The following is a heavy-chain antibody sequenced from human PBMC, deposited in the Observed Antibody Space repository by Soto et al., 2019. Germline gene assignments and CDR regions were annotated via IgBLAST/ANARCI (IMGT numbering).Heavy chain of an antibody. D-gene: IGHD6-13*01. J-gene: IGHJ4*02. CDR1: GYTFTSYA. CDR2: ISAYNGNT. CDR3: ARDLAAGTCDY. Sequence: QVQLVQSGAEVRKPGASVKVSCKASGYTFTSYAISWVRQAPGQGLEWMGWISAYNGNTNYAQKLQGRVTMTTGTSTSTAYMELRSLRYDDTAVYYCARDLAAGTCDYWGQATRVTVSS. V-gene: IGHV1-18*01.